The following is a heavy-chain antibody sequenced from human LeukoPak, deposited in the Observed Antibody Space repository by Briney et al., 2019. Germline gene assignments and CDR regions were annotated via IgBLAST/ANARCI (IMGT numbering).Heavy chain of an antibody. CDR2: IHYSGNT. CDR1: GGSIRSSYYY. D-gene: IGHD6-19*01. CDR3: ARGGWSLDY. V-gene: IGHV4-61*05. J-gene: IGHJ4*02. Sequence: SETLSLTCTVSGGSIRSSYYYWGWIRQPPGKGLEWVGYIHYSGNTNYNPSLKSRITISVDTSKNQFSLKLSSVTAADTAVYYCARGGWSLDYWGQGTLVTVSS.